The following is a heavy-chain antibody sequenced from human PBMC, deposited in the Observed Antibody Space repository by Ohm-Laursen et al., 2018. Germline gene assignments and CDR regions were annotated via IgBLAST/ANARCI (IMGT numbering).Heavy chain of an antibody. J-gene: IGHJ4*02. D-gene: IGHD3-22*01. Sequence: SLRLSCAASGFTVSSSYMSWVRQAPGKGLEWVSAISVTGGGTYYADSVKGRFIVSRDKSRNTLFLQMNSLRVEDTAVYYCARRQNYDSSGYFFLDYWGQGTLVTVSS. CDR2: ISVTGGGT. CDR3: ARRQNYDSSGYFFLDY. V-gene: IGHV3-23*01. CDR1: GFTVSSSY.